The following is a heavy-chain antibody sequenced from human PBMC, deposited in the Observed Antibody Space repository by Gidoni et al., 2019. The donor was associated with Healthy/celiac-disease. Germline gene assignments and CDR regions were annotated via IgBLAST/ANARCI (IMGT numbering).Heavy chain of an antibody. CDR1: GGSISSYY. D-gene: IGHD3-22*01. CDR3: ARSTRYYYDSSGYFAEYFQH. J-gene: IGHJ1*01. CDR2: IYYSGST. V-gene: IGHV4-59*01. Sequence: QVQLQESGPGLVTPSETLSLTCTVSGGSISSYYWRWIRQPPGKGLDWIGYIYYSGSTNYNPSLKSRVTISVDTSKNQFSLKLSSVTAADTAVYYCARSTRYYYDSSGYFAEYFQHWGQGTLVTVSS.